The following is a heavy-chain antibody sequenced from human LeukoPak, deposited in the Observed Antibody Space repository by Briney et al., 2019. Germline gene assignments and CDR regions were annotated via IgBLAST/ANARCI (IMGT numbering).Heavy chain of an antibody. D-gene: IGHD3-22*01. Sequence: SETLSLTCTVSGGSISSYYWSWIRQPAGKGLEWIGYIYYSGSTNYNPSLKSRVTISVDTSKNQFSLKLSSVTAADTAVYYCARAHSSGHTPIDYWGQGTLVTVSS. CDR3: ARAHSSGHTPIDY. CDR2: IYYSGST. CDR1: GGSISSYY. V-gene: IGHV4-59*01. J-gene: IGHJ4*02.